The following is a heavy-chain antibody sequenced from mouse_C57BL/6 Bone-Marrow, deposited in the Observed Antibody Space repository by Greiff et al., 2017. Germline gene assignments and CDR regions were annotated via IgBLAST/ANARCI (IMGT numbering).Heavy chain of an antibody. CDR3: ARDGVAY. Sequence: EVKLMQSGGGLVKPGGSLKLSCAASGFTFSSYSMSWVRQTPEKRLEWVATISDGGYYTYYPDNVKGRFTISRDNAKNNLYLQMSQLKSEDTARYYCARDGVAYWGQGTLVTVSA. CDR1: GFTFSSYS. CDR2: ISDGGYYT. J-gene: IGHJ3*01. V-gene: IGHV5-4*01.